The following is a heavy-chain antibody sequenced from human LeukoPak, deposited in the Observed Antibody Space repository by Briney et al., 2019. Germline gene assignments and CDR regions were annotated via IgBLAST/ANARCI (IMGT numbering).Heavy chain of an antibody. J-gene: IGHJ3*02. Sequence: SETLSLTCAVYGGSFSGYYWSWIRQPPGKGLEWIGEINHSGSTNYNPSLKSRVTISVDTSKNQFSLKLSSVTAADTAVYYCARQQWLVPASAFDIWGQGTMVTVSS. D-gene: IGHD6-19*01. CDR3: ARQQWLVPASAFDI. V-gene: IGHV4-34*01. CDR2: INHSGST. CDR1: GGSFSGYY.